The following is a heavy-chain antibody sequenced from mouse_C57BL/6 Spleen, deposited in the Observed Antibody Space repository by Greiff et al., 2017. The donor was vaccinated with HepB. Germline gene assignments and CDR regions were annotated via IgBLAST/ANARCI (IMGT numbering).Heavy chain of an antibody. D-gene: IGHD1-1*01. Sequence: VQLQQSGAELMKPGASVKLSCKAPGYTFTGYWIEWVKQRPGHGLGWIGEILPGSGSTNYNEKFKGKATFTADTSSNTAYMQLSSLTTEDSAIYYCARGITTVVATTGKDYWGQGTTLTVSS. CDR1: GYTFTGYW. V-gene: IGHV1-9*01. CDR3: ARGITTVVATTGKDY. CDR2: ILPGSGST. J-gene: IGHJ2*01.